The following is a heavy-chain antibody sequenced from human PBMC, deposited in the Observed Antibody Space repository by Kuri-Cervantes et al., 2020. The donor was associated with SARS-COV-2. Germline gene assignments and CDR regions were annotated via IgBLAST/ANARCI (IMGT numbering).Heavy chain of an antibody. CDR2: IYHSGST. Sequence: SETLSLTCTVSGGSISSSSCYWGWIRQPPGKGLEWIGSIYHSGSTYYNPSLKSRVTISVDTSKNQLSLWLTSVTAADTAVYYCARYFWSGAYYFDYWGQETLVTVSS. CDR1: GGSISSSSCY. J-gene: IGHJ4*02. D-gene: IGHD3-3*01. CDR3: ARYFWSGAYYFDY. V-gene: IGHV4-39*01.